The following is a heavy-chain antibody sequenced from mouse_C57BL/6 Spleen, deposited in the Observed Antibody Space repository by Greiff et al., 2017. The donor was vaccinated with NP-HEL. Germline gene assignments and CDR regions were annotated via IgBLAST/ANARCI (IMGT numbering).Heavy chain of an antibody. CDR2: INPSSGYT. CDR3: GRYGNVFYYYAMDY. Sequence: VQLQQSGAELAKPGASVKLSCKASGYTFTSYWMHWVKQRPGQGLEWIGYINPSSGYTKYNQKFKDKATLTADKSSSTAYMQLSSLTHEDSAVFYCGRYGNVFYYYAMDYWGQGTSVTVSS. D-gene: IGHD2-10*02. J-gene: IGHJ4*01. CDR1: GYTFTSYW. V-gene: IGHV1-7*01.